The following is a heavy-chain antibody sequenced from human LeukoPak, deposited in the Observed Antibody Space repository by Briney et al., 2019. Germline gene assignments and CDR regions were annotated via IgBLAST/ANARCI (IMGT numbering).Heavy chain of an antibody. CDR2: IYYSGST. D-gene: IGHD3-3*01. Sequence: SETLSLTCTVSGGSISSSSYYWGWIRQPPGKGLEWIGSIYYSGSTYYNPSLKSRVTISVDTSKNQFSLKLSSVTAADTAVYYCARDRYYDFWSGYFDYWGQGTLVTVSS. CDR3: ARDRYYDFWSGYFDY. J-gene: IGHJ4*02. CDR1: GGSISSSSYY. V-gene: IGHV4-39*07.